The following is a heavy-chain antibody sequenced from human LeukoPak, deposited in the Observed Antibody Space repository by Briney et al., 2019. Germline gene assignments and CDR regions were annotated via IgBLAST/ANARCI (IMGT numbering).Heavy chain of an antibody. J-gene: IGHJ4*02. Sequence: ASVKVSCKASGYIFTNYGLTWVRQAPGQGLEWMAWINPNSGGTNYAQKFQGRVTMTRDTSISTAYMELSRLRSDDTAVYYCARAVAATDYFDYWGQGTLVTVSS. CDR1: GYIFTNYG. D-gene: IGHD6-19*01. V-gene: IGHV1-2*02. CDR2: INPNSGGT. CDR3: ARAVAATDYFDY.